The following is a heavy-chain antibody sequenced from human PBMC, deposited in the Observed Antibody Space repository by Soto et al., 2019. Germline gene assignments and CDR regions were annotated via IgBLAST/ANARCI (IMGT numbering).Heavy chain of an antibody. CDR2: IYYSGST. Sequence: PSETLSLTCTVSGGSISSGGYYWSWIRQHPGKGLEWIGYIYYSGSTYYNPSLKSRVTISVDTSKNQFSLKLSSVTAADTAVYYCAREPYNWNYYAFDIWGQGTMVTVSS. CDR1: GGSISSGGYY. J-gene: IGHJ3*02. CDR3: AREPYNWNYYAFDI. V-gene: IGHV4-31*03. D-gene: IGHD1-7*01.